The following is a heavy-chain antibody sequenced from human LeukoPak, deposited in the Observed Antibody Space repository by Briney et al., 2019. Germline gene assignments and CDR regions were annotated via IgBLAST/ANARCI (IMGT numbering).Heavy chain of an antibody. CDR2: TYYRSKWYN. J-gene: IGHJ6*02. CDR3: ARATSRSGSYYFYYGLDV. D-gene: IGHD1-26*01. CDR1: GDSVSSDSAA. V-gene: IGHV6-1*01. Sequence: SQTLSLTCAISGDSVSSDSAAWNWIRQSPSRGLEWLGRTYYRSKWYNDYAVSVKSRITINPDTSKNQFSLQLNSVTPEDTAVYYCARATSRSGSYYFYYGLDVWGQGTTVTVSS.